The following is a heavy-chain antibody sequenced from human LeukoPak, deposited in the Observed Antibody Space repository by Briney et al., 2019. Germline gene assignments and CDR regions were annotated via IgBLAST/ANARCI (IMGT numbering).Heavy chain of an antibody. Sequence: SETLSLTCIVSGGSISSSNYYWGWIRQPPGTGLEWIGSIYYSGSTYYNPSLKSRVTISVDTSKNQFSLKLISVTAADTAVYYCARHPVLRYLGTWGQGTLVTVSS. D-gene: IGHD3-9*01. V-gene: IGHV4-39*01. CDR3: ARHPVLRYLGT. J-gene: IGHJ4*02. CDR1: GGSISSSNYY. CDR2: IYYSGST.